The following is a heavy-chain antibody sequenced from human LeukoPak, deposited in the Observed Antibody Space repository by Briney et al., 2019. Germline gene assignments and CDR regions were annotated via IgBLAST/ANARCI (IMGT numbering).Heavy chain of an antibody. CDR3: ATNRDWSGYYVDY. D-gene: IGHD3-3*01. J-gene: IGHJ4*02. CDR1: GGSISSGGYY. V-gene: IGHV4-31*03. Sequence: SQTLSLTCTVSGGSISSGGYYWSWIRQHPGKGLEWIGYIYYSGSTYYNPSLKSRVTISVYTSKNQFSLKLSSVAAADTAVYYCATNRDWSGYYVDYWGQGTLVTASS. CDR2: IYYSGST.